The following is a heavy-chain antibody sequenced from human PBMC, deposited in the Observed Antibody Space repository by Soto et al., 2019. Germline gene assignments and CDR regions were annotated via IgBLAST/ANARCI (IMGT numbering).Heavy chain of an antibody. CDR3: ARGTPFIAAIDY. V-gene: IGHV4-31*03. J-gene: IGHJ4*02. CDR2: IYYIGST. Sequence: TSETLSLTCTVSGGSISSGGYYWSWIRQHPGKGLEWIGYIYYIGSTYYNPSLKSRVTISVDTSKNQFSLKLSSVTAADTAVYYCARGTPFIAAIDYWGQGTLVTVSS. CDR1: GGSISSGGYY. D-gene: IGHD6-6*01.